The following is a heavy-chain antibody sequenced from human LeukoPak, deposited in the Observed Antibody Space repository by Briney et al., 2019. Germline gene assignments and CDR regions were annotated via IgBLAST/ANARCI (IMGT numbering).Heavy chain of an antibody. D-gene: IGHD3-22*01. CDR3: ARDFGLIVVVAAFDI. Sequence: PSETLSLTCAVYGGSFSGYYWSWIRQPPGKGLEWIGEINHSGSTNYNPSLKSRVTISVDTSKNQFSLKLSSVTAADTAVYYCARDFGLIVVVAAFDIWGQGTMVTVSS. J-gene: IGHJ3*02. CDR2: INHSGST. CDR1: GGSFSGYY. V-gene: IGHV4-34*01.